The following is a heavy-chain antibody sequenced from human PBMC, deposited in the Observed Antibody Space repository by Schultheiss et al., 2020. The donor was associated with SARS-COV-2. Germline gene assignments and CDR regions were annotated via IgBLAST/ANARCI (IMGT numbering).Heavy chain of an antibody. Sequence: ASVKVSCKASGYTFTSYGISWVRQAPGQGLEWMGWISAYNGDRKYAQNLQGRVTMTTDTSTSTAYMELRSLRSDDTAVYYCARVNCDSSLYSYYYMDVWGKGTTVTVSS. CDR1: GYTFTSYG. CDR3: ARVNCDSSLYSYYYMDV. V-gene: IGHV1-18*01. J-gene: IGHJ6*03. D-gene: IGHD1-1*01. CDR2: ISAYNGDR.